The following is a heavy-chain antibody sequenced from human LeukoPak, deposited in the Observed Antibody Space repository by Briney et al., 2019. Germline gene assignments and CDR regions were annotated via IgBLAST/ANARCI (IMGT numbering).Heavy chain of an antibody. CDR1: GFPFSSYA. J-gene: IGHJ4*02. D-gene: IGHD2-2*01. CDR3: AKGQIVVVPAANDY. Sequence: GSLRLSCAASGFPFSSYAMSWVRQAPGKGLGWVSAISGSGSSTYYADSVKGRFTISRDNSKNTLYLQMNSLRAEDTAVYYCAKGQIVVVPAANDYWGQGTLVTVSS. CDR2: ISGSGSST. V-gene: IGHV3-23*01.